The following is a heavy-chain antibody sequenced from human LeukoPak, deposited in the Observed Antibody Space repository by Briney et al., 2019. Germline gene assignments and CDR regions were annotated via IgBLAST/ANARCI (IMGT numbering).Heavy chain of an antibody. CDR2: ISSSSSYI. J-gene: IGHJ4*02. V-gene: IGHV3-21*01. Sequence: GGSLRLSCAASGFTFSNYGMSWVRQAPGKGLEWVSSISSSSSYIYYADSVKGRFTISRDNAKNSLYLQMNSLRAEDTGVYYCARSGSYLDFDYWGQGTLVTVSS. D-gene: IGHD1-26*01. CDR1: GFTFSNYG. CDR3: ARSGSYLDFDY.